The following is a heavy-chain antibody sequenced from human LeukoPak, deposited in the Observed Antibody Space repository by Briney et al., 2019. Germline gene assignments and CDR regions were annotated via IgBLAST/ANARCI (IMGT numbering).Heavy chain of an antibody. J-gene: IGHJ4*02. Sequence: PGGSLRLSCVASGFTFSKHPMSWVRQPPGNVLELVSAINERGDITKYADSVKGRFTISRDNSKNTLYLQMNSLRAEDTAVYDCARGDDISPGRVPYYWGRGTLVTLSS. CDR3: ARGDDISPGRVPYY. CDR2: INERGDIT. CDR1: GFTFSKHP. V-gene: IGHV3-23*01. D-gene: IGHD3-9*01.